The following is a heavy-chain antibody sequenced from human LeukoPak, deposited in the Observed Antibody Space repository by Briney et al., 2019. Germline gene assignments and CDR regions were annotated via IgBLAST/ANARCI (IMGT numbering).Heavy chain of an antibody. CDR1: GYTFTSYY. V-gene: IGHV1-46*01. CDR3: ARDLKAAAGTEHRTYYYYYYGMDV. D-gene: IGHD6-13*01. CDR2: INRSGGST. J-gene: IGHJ6*02. Sequence: ASVKVSCKASGYTFTSYYMHWVRQAPGQGLEWMGIINRSGGSTSYAQKFQGRVTMTRDTSTSTVYMELSSLRSEDTAVYYCARDLKAAAGTEHRTYYYYYYGMDVWGQGTTVTVSS.